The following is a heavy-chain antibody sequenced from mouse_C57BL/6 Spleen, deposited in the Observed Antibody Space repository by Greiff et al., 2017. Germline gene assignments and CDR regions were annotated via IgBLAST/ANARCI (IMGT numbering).Heavy chain of an antibody. CDR1: GFTFSSYA. V-gene: IGHV5-4*01. D-gene: IGHD1-1*01. J-gene: IGHJ4*01. CDR3: ARDTSSITTVVATRGYYAMDY. Sequence: EVKVVESGGGLVKPGGSLKLSCAASGFTFSSYAMSWVRQTPEKRLEWVATISDGGSYTYYPDNVKGRFTISRDNAKNNLYLQMSHLKSEDTAMYYCARDTSSITTVVATRGYYAMDYWGQGTSVTVSS. CDR2: ISDGGSYT.